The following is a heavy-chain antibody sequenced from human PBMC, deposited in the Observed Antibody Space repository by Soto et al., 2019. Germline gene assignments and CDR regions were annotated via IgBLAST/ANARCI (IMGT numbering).Heavy chain of an antibody. Sequence: SETLSLTCTVSGGSISSGDYYWSWIRQPPGKGLEWIGYIYYSGSTYYNPSLKSRVTISVDTSKNQFSLKLSSVTAADTAVYYCDRDLGYSYGYNWLDPCGRGTLVTVYS. CDR1: GGSISSGDYY. J-gene: IGHJ5*02. CDR3: DRDLGYSYGYNWLDP. D-gene: IGHD5-18*01. CDR2: IYYSGST. V-gene: IGHV4-30-4*01.